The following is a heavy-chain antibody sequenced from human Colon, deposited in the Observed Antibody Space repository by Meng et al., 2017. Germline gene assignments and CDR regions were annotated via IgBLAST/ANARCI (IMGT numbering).Heavy chain of an antibody. Sequence: ESLKISCTVSDYSISSSYYWGWVRQSPGKGLEYIGCISHSGNTYYNPSLKSRVTIPKDTSKNQFSLGLSSVTAADTAIYYCARCDVGLPFDYWGPGTVVTVSS. V-gene: IGHV4-38-2*02. CDR2: ISHSGNT. D-gene: IGHD1-26*01. CDR1: DYSISSSYY. CDR3: ARCDVGLPFDY. J-gene: IGHJ4*02.